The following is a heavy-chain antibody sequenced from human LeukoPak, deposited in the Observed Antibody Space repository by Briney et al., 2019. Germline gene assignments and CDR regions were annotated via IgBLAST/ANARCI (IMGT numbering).Heavy chain of an antibody. Sequence: PGGSLRLSCAASGFTYSRYWMHWVRHVPGKGLVWVARIKGDESYTFYADSVKGRFTISRDNAKNTLYLQMNSLRPEDAAVYYCANLPLWGQGTLVTVSS. V-gene: IGHV3-74*01. CDR1: GFTYSRYW. CDR3: ANLPL. D-gene: IGHD1-14*01. CDR2: IKGDESYT. J-gene: IGHJ4*02.